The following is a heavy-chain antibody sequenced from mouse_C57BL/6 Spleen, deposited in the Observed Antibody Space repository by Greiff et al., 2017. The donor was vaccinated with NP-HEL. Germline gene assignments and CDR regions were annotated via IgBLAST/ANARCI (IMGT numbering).Heavy chain of an antibody. D-gene: IGHD2-5*01. CDR2: ISSGSSTI. CDR3: ARKSDSNPFAY. V-gene: IGHV5-17*01. Sequence: DVKLVESGGGLVKPGGSLKLSCAASGFTFSDYGMHWVRQAPEKGLEWVAYISSGSSTIYYADTVKGRFTISRDNAKNTLFLQMTSLRSEDTAMYYCARKSDSNPFAYWGQGTLVTVSA. CDR1: GFTFSDYG. J-gene: IGHJ3*01.